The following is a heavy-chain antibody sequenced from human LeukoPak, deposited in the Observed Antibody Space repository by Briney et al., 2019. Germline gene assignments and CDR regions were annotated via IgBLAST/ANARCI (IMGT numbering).Heavy chain of an antibody. Sequence: GGSLRLSCAASGFTFSRYGMHWVRQAPGKGLEWVAVIWYDGSNKYYGDSVKGRFTISRDNSKNTLYLQMNSLRAEDTAVYYCAGDPAPAAAWYFDYWGQGTLVTVSS. V-gene: IGHV3-33*01. CDR2: IWYDGSNK. CDR3: AGDPAPAAAWYFDY. J-gene: IGHJ4*02. CDR1: GFTFSRYG. D-gene: IGHD2-2*01.